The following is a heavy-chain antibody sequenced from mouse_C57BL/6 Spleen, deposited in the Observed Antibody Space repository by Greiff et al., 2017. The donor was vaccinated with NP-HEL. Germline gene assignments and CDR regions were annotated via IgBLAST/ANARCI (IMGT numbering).Heavy chain of an antibody. V-gene: IGHV3-1*01. CDR3: ARGRYDAYAMDY. CDR2: ISYSGST. Sequence: VQLKESGPGMVKPSQSLSLTCTVTGYSITSGYDWHWIRHFPGNKLEWMGYISYSGSTNYNPSLKSRISITHDTSKNHFFLKLNSVTTEDTATYDCARGRYDAYAMDYWGQGTSVTVSS. CDR1: GYSITSGYD. D-gene: IGHD2-12*01. J-gene: IGHJ4*01.